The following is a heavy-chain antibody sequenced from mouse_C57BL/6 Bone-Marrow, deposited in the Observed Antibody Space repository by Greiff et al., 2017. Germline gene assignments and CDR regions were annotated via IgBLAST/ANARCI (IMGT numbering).Heavy chain of an antibody. CDR2: INPSNGGT. CDR1: GYTFTSYW. Sequence: QVQLQQSGTELVKPGASVKLSCKASGYTFTSYWMHWVQQRPGQGLEWIGNINPSNGGTNYNEKFKSKATLTVDKSSSTAYMQRSSLTSEDSAVXYCARSRGNYAYCYAMDYWGQGTSVTVSS. V-gene: IGHV1-53*01. CDR3: ARSRGNYAYCYAMDY. D-gene: IGHD2-1*01. J-gene: IGHJ4*01.